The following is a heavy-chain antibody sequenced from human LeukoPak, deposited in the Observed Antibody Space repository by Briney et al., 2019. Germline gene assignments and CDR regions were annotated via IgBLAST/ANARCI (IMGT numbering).Heavy chain of an antibody. Sequence: SETLSLTCIVSGGSISTYYWNWIRQPPGKGLEWIGYIYNSGSTDYNPSLKRRVTISADTSKNQFSLKLTSVTAADTAVYYCARDRELGSWGQGILVTVSS. CDR3: ARDRELGS. D-gene: IGHD3-16*01. CDR2: IYNSGST. CDR1: GGSISTYY. J-gene: IGHJ5*02. V-gene: IGHV4-59*01.